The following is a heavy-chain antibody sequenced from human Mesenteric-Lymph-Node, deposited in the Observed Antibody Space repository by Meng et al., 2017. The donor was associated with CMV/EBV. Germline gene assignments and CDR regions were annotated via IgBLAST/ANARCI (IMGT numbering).Heavy chain of an antibody. CDR3: AKADYSSGWSDYYYGMDV. CDR2: IYYSGST. J-gene: IGHJ6*02. D-gene: IGHD6-19*01. V-gene: IGHV4-59*01. CDR1: GGSISSYY. Sequence: SETLSLTCTVSGGSISSYYWSWIRQPPGKGLEWIGYIYYSGSTNYNPSLKSRVTISVDTSKTQFSLKLSSVTAADTAVYYCAKADYSSGWSDYYYGMDVWGQGTTVTVSS.